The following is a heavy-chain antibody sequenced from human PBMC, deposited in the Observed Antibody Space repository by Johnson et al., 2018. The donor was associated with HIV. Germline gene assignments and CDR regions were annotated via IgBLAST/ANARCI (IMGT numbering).Heavy chain of an antibody. D-gene: IGHD1-26*01. V-gene: IGHV3-30-3*01. CDR3: AKDEFKWELLHI. J-gene: IGHJ3*02. Sequence: QVQLVESGGGLVQPGGSLRLSCAASGFTFRSYAMHWVRQAPGQGLEWVGVISYDGSNKYYADSVKGRFTISRDNSKNTLYLQMNSLRAEDTAVYYCAKDEFKWELLHIWGQGTMVTVSS. CDR1: GFTFRSYA. CDR2: ISYDGSNK.